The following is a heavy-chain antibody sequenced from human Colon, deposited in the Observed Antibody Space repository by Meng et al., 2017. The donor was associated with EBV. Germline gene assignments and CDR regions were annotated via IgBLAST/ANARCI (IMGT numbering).Heavy chain of an antibody. Sequence: VRREACGPGLLKPSQTRSLTCTVSGGSVSSGGYYWTWIRQHPGKGLEWFGHIYYSGSTFYNPSLKRRVIISIDTSKNQFSLNLRSVTAADTAVYYCARVSSGWDYFDYWGQGTLVTVSS. V-gene: IGHV4-31*03. CDR1: GGSVSSGGYY. CDR3: ARVSSGWDYFDY. CDR2: IYYSGST. J-gene: IGHJ4*02. D-gene: IGHD6-19*01.